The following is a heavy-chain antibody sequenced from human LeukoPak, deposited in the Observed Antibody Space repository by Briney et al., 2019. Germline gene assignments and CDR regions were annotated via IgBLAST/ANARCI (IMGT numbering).Heavy chain of an antibody. CDR3: AKAAAGQHFDY. CDR2: ISWNSGSI. Sequence: GGSLRLSCAASGFTFDDYAMHWVRQAPGKGLEWVSGISWNSGSIGYADSVKGRFTISRDNAKNSLYLQMNSLRAEDTALYYCAKAAAGQHFDYWGQGTLVTVSS. D-gene: IGHD6-25*01. V-gene: IGHV3-9*01. CDR1: GFTFDDYA. J-gene: IGHJ4*02.